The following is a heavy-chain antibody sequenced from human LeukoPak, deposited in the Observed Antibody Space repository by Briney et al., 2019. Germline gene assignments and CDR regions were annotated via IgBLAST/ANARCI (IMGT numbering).Heavy chain of an antibody. CDR1: GFTFSNAW. V-gene: IGHV3-48*04. Sequence: PGGSLRLSCAASGFTFSNAWMSWVRQAPGKGLEWVSGISWNSGSIGYADSVKGRFTISRDNAKNSLYLQMNSLRAEDTAVYYCAELGITMIGGVWGKGTTVTISS. CDR3: AELGITMIGGV. D-gene: IGHD3-10*02. J-gene: IGHJ6*04. CDR2: ISWNSGSI.